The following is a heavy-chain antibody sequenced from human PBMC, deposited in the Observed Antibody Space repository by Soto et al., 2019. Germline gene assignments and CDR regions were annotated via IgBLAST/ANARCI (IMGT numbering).Heavy chain of an antibody. Sequence: QINLIESGPTLVKPTQPLTLTCTFSGFSLSTSGAAVGWVRQPPGRALEWLALIYWDGDKRYNASLGNRLTITKDTSMNQVVLTLTNVDPADTATYYCAPRATMTIFGLIIDNGIWFDPWGQGTRVIVSS. J-gene: IGHJ5*02. CDR1: GFSLSTSGAA. D-gene: IGHD3-3*01. CDR2: IYWDGDK. V-gene: IGHV2-5*02. CDR3: APRATMTIFGLIIDNGIWFDP.